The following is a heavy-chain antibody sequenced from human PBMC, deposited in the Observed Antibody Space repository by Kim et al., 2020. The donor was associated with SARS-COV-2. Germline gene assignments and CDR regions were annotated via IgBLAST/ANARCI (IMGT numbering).Heavy chain of an antibody. Sequence: SETLSLTCAVYGGSFSGYYWNWIRQPPGKGLEWIGEINHSGSTNYNPSLKSRVTISVDTSKNQFSLKLSSVTAADTAVYYCARVNIFGVVLGALSVWGQG. CDR1: GGSFSGYY. CDR2: INHSGST. V-gene: IGHV4-34*01. CDR3: ARVNIFGVVLGALSV. D-gene: IGHD3-3*01. J-gene: IGHJ1*01.